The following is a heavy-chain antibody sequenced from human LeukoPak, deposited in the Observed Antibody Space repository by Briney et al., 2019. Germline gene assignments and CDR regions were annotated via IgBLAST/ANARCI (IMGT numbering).Heavy chain of an antibody. CDR3: ASSSWKSLSVNWFDP. CDR1: GGTFSSYA. D-gene: IGHD6-13*01. V-gene: IGHV1-69*04. CDR2: IIPILGIA. Sequence: SVKVSCKASGGTFSSYAISWVRQAPGRGLEWMGRIIPILGIANYAQKFQGRVTITADKSTSTAYMELSSLRSEDTAVYYCASSSWKSLSVNWFDPWGQGTLVTVSS. J-gene: IGHJ5*02.